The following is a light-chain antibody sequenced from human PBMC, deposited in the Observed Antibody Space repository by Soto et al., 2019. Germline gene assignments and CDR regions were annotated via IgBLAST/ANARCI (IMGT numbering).Light chain of an antibody. J-gene: IGKJ1*01. CDR2: DAS. Sequence: EVVLTQSPATLSLSPGERATLSCRASQSVSSHLAWYQQKPGQAPRLLIYDASNRATAIPARFSGSGSGTDFTLSISSLEPEDFAVYYCQQRSNWPLWTFGQGTKVEIK. V-gene: IGKV3-11*01. CDR3: QQRSNWPLWT. CDR1: QSVSSH.